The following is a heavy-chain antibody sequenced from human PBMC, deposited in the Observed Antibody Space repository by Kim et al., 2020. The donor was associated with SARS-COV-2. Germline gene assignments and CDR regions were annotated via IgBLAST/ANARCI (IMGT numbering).Heavy chain of an antibody. CDR3: ARLDSNYGSGSYYTVRPKSYYYYGMDV. CDR1: GGSISSSSYY. CDR2: IYYSGST. D-gene: IGHD3-10*01. Sequence: SETLSLTCTVSGGSISSSSYYWGWIRQPPGKGLEWIGSIYYSGSTYYNPSLKSRVTISVDTSKNQFSLKLSSVTAADTAVYYCARLDSNYGSGSYYTVRPKSYYYYGMDVWGQGTTVTVSS. J-gene: IGHJ6*02. V-gene: IGHV4-39*01.